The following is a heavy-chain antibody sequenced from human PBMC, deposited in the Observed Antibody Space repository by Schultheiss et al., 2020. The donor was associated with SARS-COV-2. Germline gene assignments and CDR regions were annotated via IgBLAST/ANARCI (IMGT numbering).Heavy chain of an antibody. CDR2: INHSGST. D-gene: IGHD1-7*01. J-gene: IGHJ4*02. CDR1: GGSISSGGYY. Sequence: SETLSLTCTVSGGSISSGGYYWSWIRQPPGKGLEWIGEINHSGSTNYNPSLKSRVTISVDTSKNQFSLKLSSVTAADTAVYYCARYNWNYGVFDYWGQGTLVTVSS. V-gene: IGHV4-39*07. CDR3: ARYNWNYGVFDY.